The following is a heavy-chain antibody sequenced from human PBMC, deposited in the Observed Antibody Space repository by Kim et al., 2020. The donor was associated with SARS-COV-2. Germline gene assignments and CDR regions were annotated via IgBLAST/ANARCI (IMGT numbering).Heavy chain of an antibody. Sequence: SETLSLTCAVYGGSFSGYYWSWIRQPPGKGLEWIGEINHSGRTNYNPSLKSRVTISVDTSKNQFSLKLTSVTAADTAVYYCARRLSNTSGWGSHYCDLWGQVSLVTVSS. CDR2: INHSGRT. D-gene: IGHD3-10*01. J-gene: IGHJ4*02. CDR3: ARRLSNTSGWGSHYCDL. V-gene: IGHV4-34*01. CDR1: GGSFSGYY.